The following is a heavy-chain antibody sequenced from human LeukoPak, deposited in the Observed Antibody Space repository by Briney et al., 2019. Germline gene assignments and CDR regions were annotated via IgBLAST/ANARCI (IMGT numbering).Heavy chain of an antibody. J-gene: IGHJ4*02. CDR2: ISGSGGST. D-gene: IGHD6-19*01. Sequence: PGGSLRLSCAASGFTFSSYEMNWVRQAPGKGLEWVSAISGSGGSTYYADSVKGRFTITRDTSKNTLSLQMNSLRAEDTAVYYCAGDKTTGGWYEFDYWGQGTLVTVSS. CDR1: GFTFSSYE. V-gene: IGHV3-23*01. CDR3: AGDKTTGGWYEFDY.